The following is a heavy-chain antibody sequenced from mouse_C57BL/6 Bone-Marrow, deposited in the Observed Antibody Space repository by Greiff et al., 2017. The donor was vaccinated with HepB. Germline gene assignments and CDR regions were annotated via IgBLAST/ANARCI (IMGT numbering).Heavy chain of an antibody. CDR2: IYPGSGST. CDR3: ARLDGSGYVGFAY. CDR1: GYTFTSYW. J-gene: IGHJ3*01. D-gene: IGHD3-2*02. V-gene: IGHV1-55*01. Sequence: VQLQQPGAELVKPGASVKMSCKASGYTFTSYWITWVKQRPGQGLEWIGDIYPGSGSTNYNEKFKSKATLTVDTSSSTAYMQLSSLTSEDSAVYSCARLDGSGYVGFAYWGQGTRVTVSA.